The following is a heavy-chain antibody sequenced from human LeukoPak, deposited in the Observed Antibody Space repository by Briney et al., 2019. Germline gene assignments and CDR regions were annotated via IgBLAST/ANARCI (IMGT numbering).Heavy chain of an antibody. CDR2: ISSSSSTI. V-gene: IGHV3-48*01. CDR3: ARDQYSRSWYFVSPGGY. J-gene: IGHJ4*02. D-gene: IGHD6-13*01. Sequence: GGSLRLSCAASGFTFNNYGMHWVRQAPGKGLEWVSYISSSSSTIYYADSVKGRFTISRDNAKNSLYLQMNSLRAEDTALYYCARDQYSRSWYFVSPGGYWGQGTLVTVSS. CDR1: GFTFNNYG.